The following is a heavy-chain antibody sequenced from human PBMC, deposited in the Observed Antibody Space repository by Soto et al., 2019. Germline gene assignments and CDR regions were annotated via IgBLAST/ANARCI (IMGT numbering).Heavy chain of an antibody. V-gene: IGHV3-30*03. Sequence: QVQLVESGGGVVQPGRSLRLSCAASGFTFSSYGMHWVRQAPGKGLEWVAVISYDGSNKYYADSVKGRFTISRDNSKNTLYLQMNSLRAEDTVVYYCATPQIVVPAAHYFDYWGQGPLVTVSS. CDR2: ISYDGSNK. J-gene: IGHJ4*02. D-gene: IGHD2-2*01. CDR3: ATPQIVVPAAHYFDY. CDR1: GFTFSSYG.